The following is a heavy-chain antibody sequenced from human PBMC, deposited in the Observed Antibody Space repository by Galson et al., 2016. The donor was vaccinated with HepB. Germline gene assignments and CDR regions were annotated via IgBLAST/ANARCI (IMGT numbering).Heavy chain of an antibody. Sequence: GLEWVGRIKSKTDGGTTDYAAPVKDRFTISRDDSKNTLYLQMNSLKTEGTAVYYCTTTIKYGERNWGQGTLVTVSS. CDR3: TTTIKYGERN. D-gene: IGHD3-10*01. V-gene: IGHV3-15*01. J-gene: IGHJ4*02. CDR2: IKSKTDGGTT.